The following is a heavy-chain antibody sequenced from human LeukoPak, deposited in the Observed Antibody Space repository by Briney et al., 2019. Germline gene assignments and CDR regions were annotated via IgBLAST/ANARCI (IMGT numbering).Heavy chain of an antibody. Sequence: PSETLSLTCTVSGGSISSSSYYWGWIRQPPGKGLEWIGSIYYSGSTYYNPSLKSRVTISVDTSKNQFSLKLTSVTAADTAVYYCASPIGISGSSGWYPSWGQGTLVTVSS. D-gene: IGHD6-19*01. CDR1: GGSISSSSYY. CDR2: IYYSGST. CDR3: ASPIGISGSSGWYPS. V-gene: IGHV4-39*01. J-gene: IGHJ5*02.